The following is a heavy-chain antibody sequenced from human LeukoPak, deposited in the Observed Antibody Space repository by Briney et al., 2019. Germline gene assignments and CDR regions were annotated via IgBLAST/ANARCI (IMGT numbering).Heavy chain of an antibody. CDR2: ISSSGSTT. CDR1: GFTFSDYY. D-gene: IGHD2-2*01. J-gene: IGHJ6*02. CDR3: AKVRACSTTSCYRTYGMDV. Sequence: GGSLRLSCAASGFTFSDYYMSWIRQAPGKGLEWVSYISSSGSTTYYADSVKGRFTISRDTSKNTLYLQTNSLRAEDTALYYCAKVRACSTTSCYRTYGMDVWGQGTTVTVSS. V-gene: IGHV3-11*01.